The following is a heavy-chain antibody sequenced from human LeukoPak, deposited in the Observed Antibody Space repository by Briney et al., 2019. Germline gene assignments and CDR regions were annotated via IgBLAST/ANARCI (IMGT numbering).Heavy chain of an antibody. CDR3: VRHNLCCFDL. CDR2: IFPGNSDT. V-gene: IGHV5-51*01. D-gene: IGHD1-14*01. Sequence: GESLKISCQVSGYNFANSWTGWVRQMPGKGLEWMAIIFPGNSDTKYSPSFQGQVTISADKSISTAYLQWRSLKASDTAMYYCVRHNLCCFDLWGRGTLVTVSS. CDR1: GYNFANSW. J-gene: IGHJ2*01.